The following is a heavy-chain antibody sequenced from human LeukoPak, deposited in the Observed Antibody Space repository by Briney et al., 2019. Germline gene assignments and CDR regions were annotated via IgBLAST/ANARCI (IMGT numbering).Heavy chain of an antibody. J-gene: IGHJ4*02. CDR2: INSDGSST. CDR1: GFSFSSYW. D-gene: IGHD3-10*01. Sequence: PGGSLRLSCGASGFSFSSYWMHWVRQAPGKGLVWVSRINSDGSSTSYADSVKGRFTISRDNAKNTLYLQMNSLRAEDTAVYYCARGLGWFGEYQEFDYWGQGTLVTVSS. V-gene: IGHV3-74*01. CDR3: ARGLGWFGEYQEFDY.